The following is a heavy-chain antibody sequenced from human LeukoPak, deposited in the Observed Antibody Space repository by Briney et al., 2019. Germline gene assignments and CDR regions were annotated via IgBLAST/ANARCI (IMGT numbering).Heavy chain of an antibody. J-gene: IGHJ4*02. CDR1: GGSISSYY. V-gene: IGHV4-59*01. Sequence: SETLSLTCTVSGGSISSYYWSWIRQPPGKGLEWIGYIYYSGYTSYNPSLNSRVTISVDTSKNQFSLKLSSVTAADTAVYYCARDAGADRPFDYWGQGTLVTVSS. D-gene: IGHD6-6*01. CDR2: IYYSGYT. CDR3: ARDAGADRPFDY.